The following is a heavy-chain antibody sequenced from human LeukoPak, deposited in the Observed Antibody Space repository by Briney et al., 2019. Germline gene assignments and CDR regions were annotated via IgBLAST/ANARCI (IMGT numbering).Heavy chain of an antibody. Sequence: GGSLRLSCAASGFTFSSYGMHWVRQAPGKGLEWVAFIRYDGSNKYYADSVKGRFTISRDNSKNTLYLQKNSLRAEDTAVYYCAKELHNWSVDFDYWGQGTLVTVPS. V-gene: IGHV3-30*02. CDR3: AKELHNWSVDFDY. CDR2: IRYDGSNK. D-gene: IGHD1-20*01. CDR1: GFTFSSYG. J-gene: IGHJ4*02.